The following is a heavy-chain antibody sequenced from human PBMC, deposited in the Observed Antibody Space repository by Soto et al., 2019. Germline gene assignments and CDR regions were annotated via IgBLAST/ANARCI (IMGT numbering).Heavy chain of an antibody. CDR1: GGSISSYY. Sequence: QVQLQESGPGLVKPSETLSLTCTVSGGSISSYYWSWIRQPPGKGLEWIGYIHYSGSTNYNPSLKSRVTISVDTSKNQFSLKLSSVTAADTAVYYCARETALDHDAFDIWGQGTMVTVSS. CDR3: ARETALDHDAFDI. D-gene: IGHD2-21*02. CDR2: IHYSGST. V-gene: IGHV4-59*01. J-gene: IGHJ3*02.